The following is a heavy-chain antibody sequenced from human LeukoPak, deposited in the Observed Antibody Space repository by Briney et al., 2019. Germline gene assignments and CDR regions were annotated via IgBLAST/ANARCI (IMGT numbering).Heavy chain of an antibody. V-gene: IGHV1-2*06. CDR3: ARGGNYGDSAEYFQH. D-gene: IGHD4-17*01. CDR2: INPNSGGT. J-gene: IGHJ1*01. CDR1: GYTFTCCY. Sequence: GASVKVSCKGSGYTFTCCYMHWVRQAPGQGLEWMGRINPNSGGTNYAQKFQGRVTMTRDTSISTAYMELSRLRSDDTAVYYCARGGNYGDSAEYFQHWGQGTLVTVS.